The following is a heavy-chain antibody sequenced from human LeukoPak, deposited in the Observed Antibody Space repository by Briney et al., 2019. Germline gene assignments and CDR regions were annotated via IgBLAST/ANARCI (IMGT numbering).Heavy chain of an antibody. D-gene: IGHD2-21*02. CDR3: ARGVTARGFYYYMDI. J-gene: IGHJ6*03. V-gene: IGHV1-2*02. CDR1: GYTFTGYY. CDR2: INPNSGGT. Sequence: ASVKVSCKASGYTFTGYYIHWVRQAPGQGLEWMGWINPNSGGTNSAQKFEGRVTMTRDTSISTAYMELSRLTSDDTAVYSCARGVTARGFYYYMDIWGKGTTVTISS.